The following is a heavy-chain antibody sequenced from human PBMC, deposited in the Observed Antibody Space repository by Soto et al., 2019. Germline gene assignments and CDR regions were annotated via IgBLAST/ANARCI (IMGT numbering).Heavy chain of an antibody. Sequence: PGGSLRLSCAASGFTFSSYSMNWVRQAPGKGLEWVSSISICSSYIYYADSVKGRFTISRDNAKNSLYLQMNSLRAEDTAVFYCARDGTHLLWFGELLKTPPQLNWFDPWGQGTLVTVSS. CDR3: ARDGTHLLWFGELLKTPPQLNWFDP. V-gene: IGHV3-21*01. CDR1: GFTFSSYS. D-gene: IGHD3-10*01. J-gene: IGHJ5*02. CDR2: ISICSSYI.